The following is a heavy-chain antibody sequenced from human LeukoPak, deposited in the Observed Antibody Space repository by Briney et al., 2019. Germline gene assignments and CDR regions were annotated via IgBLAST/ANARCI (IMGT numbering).Heavy chain of an antibody. D-gene: IGHD5-18*01. CDR3: ARGGSRGGYSYGAFDY. J-gene: IGHJ4*02. CDR1: GYTLTELS. V-gene: IGHV1-24*01. CDR2: FDPEDGET. Sequence: GASVKVSCKVSGYTLTELSMHWVRQAPGKGLEWMGGFDPEDGETIYAQKFQGRVTMTEDTSTDTAYMELSSLRSEDTAVYYCARGGSRGGYSYGAFDYWGQGTLVTVSS.